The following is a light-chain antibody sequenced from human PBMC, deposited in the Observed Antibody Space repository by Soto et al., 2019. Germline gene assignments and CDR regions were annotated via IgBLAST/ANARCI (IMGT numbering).Light chain of an antibody. CDR1: QSISTN. Sequence: EIVMTQSPATLSVSPGERVTLSCRASQSISTNLAWYQQKPGQAPRLLIYGASTRATGIPDRFSGSGSGTEFTVTISSLQSEDFAVYYCQQYNDWPRTFGHGTKVEI. J-gene: IGKJ1*01. CDR3: QQYNDWPRT. CDR2: GAS. V-gene: IGKV3-15*01.